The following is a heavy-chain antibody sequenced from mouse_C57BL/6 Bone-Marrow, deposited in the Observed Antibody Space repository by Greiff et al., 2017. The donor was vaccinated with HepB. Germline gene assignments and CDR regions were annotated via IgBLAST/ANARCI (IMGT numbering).Heavy chain of an antibody. V-gene: IGHV1-15*01. Sequence: QVQLQQPGAELVRPGASVTLSCKASGYTFTDYEMHWVKQTPVHGLEWIGAIDPETGGTAYNQKFKGKAILTADKSSSTAYMGLLSLTSEDSAVYYCTRNGNYGSSYSYWYFDVWGTGTTVTVSS. D-gene: IGHD1-1*01. CDR3: TRNGNYGSSYSYWYFDV. CDR1: GYTFTDYE. J-gene: IGHJ1*03. CDR2: IDPETGGT.